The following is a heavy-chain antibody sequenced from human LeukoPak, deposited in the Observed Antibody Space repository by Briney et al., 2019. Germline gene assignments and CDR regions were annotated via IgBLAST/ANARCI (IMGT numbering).Heavy chain of an antibody. V-gene: IGHV4-39*07. CDR1: GGSISSSSYY. CDR2: IYYSGST. Sequence: MPSETLSLTCTVSGGSISSSSYYWGWIRQPPGKGLEWIGSIYYSGSTYYNPSLKSRVTISVDTSKNHFSLTLSSVTAADTAVYYCARFGGPHAFDIWGQGTMVTVSS. J-gene: IGHJ3*02. CDR3: ARFGGPHAFDI. D-gene: IGHD3-3*01.